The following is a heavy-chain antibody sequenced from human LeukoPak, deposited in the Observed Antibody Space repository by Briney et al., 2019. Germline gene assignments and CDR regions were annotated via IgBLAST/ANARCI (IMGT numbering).Heavy chain of an antibody. D-gene: IGHD2-15*01. V-gene: IGHV4-39*07. CDR2: ISYNGIP. CDR3: ARVGDMDEGLDY. J-gene: IGHJ4*02. CDR1: GGSISGGRYY. Sequence: SETLSLTCTVSGGSISGGRYYLAWIRQPPGKGLEWIASISYNGIPYYNPSLKSRVTISVDTSKNQFSLELSSVTAADTAVYYCARVGDMDEGLDYWGQGTLVTVSS.